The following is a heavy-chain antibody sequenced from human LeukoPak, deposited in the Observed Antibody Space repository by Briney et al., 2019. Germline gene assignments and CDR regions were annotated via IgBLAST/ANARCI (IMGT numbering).Heavy chain of an antibody. Sequence: SETLSLTCTVSGGSISSYYWSWIRQPPGKGLGWIGYIYYSGSTNYNPSLKSRVTISVDTSKNKFSLKLSSVTAADTAVYYCARAVEGLDDAFDIWGQGTLVTVSS. CDR1: GGSISSYY. V-gene: IGHV4-59*12. CDR2: IYYSGST. CDR3: ARAVEGLDDAFDI. J-gene: IGHJ3*02. D-gene: IGHD3-3*01.